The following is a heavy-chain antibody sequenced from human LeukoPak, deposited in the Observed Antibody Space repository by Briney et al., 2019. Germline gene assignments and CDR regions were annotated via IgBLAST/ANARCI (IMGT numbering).Heavy chain of an antibody. V-gene: IGHV3-11*06. CDR2: ISSSSSYI. Sequence: PGGSLRLSCAAPGFTFSDYYMSWIRQAPGKGLEWVSSISSSSSYIYYADSVKGRFTISRDNAKNSLYLQMNSLRAEDTAVYYCARLILTYYYDSSAPTDYWGQGTLVTVSS. J-gene: IGHJ4*02. CDR3: ARLILTYYYDSSAPTDY. CDR1: GFTFSDYY. D-gene: IGHD3-22*01.